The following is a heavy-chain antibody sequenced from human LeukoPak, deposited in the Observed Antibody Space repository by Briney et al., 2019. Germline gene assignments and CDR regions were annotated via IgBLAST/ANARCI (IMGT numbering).Heavy chain of an antibody. J-gene: IGHJ5*02. CDR3: ASHRGYSYGINWFDP. V-gene: IGHV4-39*07. D-gene: IGHD5-18*01. CDR2: IYYSGST. Sequence: PSETLSLTCTVSGGSISSSSYYWGWIRQPPGKGLEWIGSIYYSGSTYYNPSLKSRVTISVDTSKNQFSLKLSSVTAADTAVYYCASHRGYSYGINWFDPWGQGTLVTVSS. CDR1: GGSISSSSYY.